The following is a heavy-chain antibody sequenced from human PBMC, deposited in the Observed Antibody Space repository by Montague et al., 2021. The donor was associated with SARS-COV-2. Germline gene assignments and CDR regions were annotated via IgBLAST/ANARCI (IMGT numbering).Heavy chain of an antibody. D-gene: IGHD6-19*01. CDR1: GFIFSSYA. CDR2: VSANGGST. V-gene: IGHV3-23*01. Sequence: SLRLSCAASGFIFSSYAMSWVRQAPGKGLEWVSGVSANGGSTFYVDSVKGRVTISRDNSKNTLYLQINSLRADDTAIYYCAKDSGARCSGCPGPVDHWGQGTLVTVSS. CDR3: AKDSGARCSGCPGPVDH. J-gene: IGHJ4*02.